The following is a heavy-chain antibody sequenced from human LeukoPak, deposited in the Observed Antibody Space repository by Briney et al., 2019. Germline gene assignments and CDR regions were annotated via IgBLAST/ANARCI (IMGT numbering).Heavy chain of an antibody. V-gene: IGHV3-7*05. CDR3: ANALGAHYFDS. D-gene: IGHD1-26*01. CDR1: GFTFSTHW. Sequence: GGSLRLSCAASGFTFSTHWMIWVRQAPGKGLEWVANIKQDGSEKYYVDSVKGRFIISRDNAKNSLYLQMNSLRVEATAVYYCANALGAHYFDSWGQGALVTVSS. J-gene: IGHJ4*02. CDR2: IKQDGSEK.